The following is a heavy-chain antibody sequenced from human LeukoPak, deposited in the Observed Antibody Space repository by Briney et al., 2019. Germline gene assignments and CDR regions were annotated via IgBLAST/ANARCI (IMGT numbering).Heavy chain of an antibody. J-gene: IGHJ4*02. V-gene: IGHV3-21*01. D-gene: IGHD3/OR15-3a*01. CDR3: AKDLPRVAFLDRLSSGFDC. Sequence: GGSLRLSCVASGFSFSSFTMNWVRQAPGKGLEWVSSISSSGRNIYYADSVKGRFTISRDNSNHSLYLQMDSLRVEDTAVYFCAKDLPRVAFLDRLSSGFDCWGQGTLAIVSS. CDR1: GFSFSSFT. CDR2: ISSSGRNI.